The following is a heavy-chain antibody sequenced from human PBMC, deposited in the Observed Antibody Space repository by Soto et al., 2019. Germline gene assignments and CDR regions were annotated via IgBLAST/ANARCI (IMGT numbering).Heavy chain of an antibody. CDR1: GGSISSFY. D-gene: IGHD3-10*01. CDR3: AVGRSSFDS. CDR2: IYYSGTT. V-gene: IGHV4-59*04. Sequence: PSETLSLTCTVSGGSISSFYWSWIRQPPGKGLEWIGYIYYSGTTYYNPSLKSRVTISVDTSKNQFSLKLTSVTATDTAVYYCAVGRSSFDSWGQGTLVTVSS. J-gene: IGHJ4*02.